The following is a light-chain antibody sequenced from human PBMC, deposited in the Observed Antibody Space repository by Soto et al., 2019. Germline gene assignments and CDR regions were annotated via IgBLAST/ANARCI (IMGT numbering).Light chain of an antibody. CDR1: QSVSSN. V-gene: IGKV3-15*01. J-gene: IGKJ4*01. Sequence: EIVITQSPATLSVSPGERATLSCRASQSVSSNLAWYQQKPGQAPRLLIYGTSTRVTGIPARFSGSGSRTEFTLTISSLQSEDFAVYYCQQYYNWPLTFGGGTEVDI. CDR3: QQYYNWPLT. CDR2: GTS.